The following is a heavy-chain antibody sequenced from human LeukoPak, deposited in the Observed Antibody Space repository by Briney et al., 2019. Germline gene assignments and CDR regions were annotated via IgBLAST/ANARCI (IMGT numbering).Heavy chain of an antibody. V-gene: IGHV4-59*12. Sequence: SETLSLTCTVSGGSISSYYWSWIRQPPGKGLEWIGYIYYSGSTNYNPSLKSRVTISVDTSKNQFSLKLSSVTAADTAVYYCARENPPTVVTHFDYWGQGTLVTVSS. CDR3: ARENPPTVVTHFDY. CDR2: IYYSGST. D-gene: IGHD4-23*01. J-gene: IGHJ4*02. CDR1: GGSISSYY.